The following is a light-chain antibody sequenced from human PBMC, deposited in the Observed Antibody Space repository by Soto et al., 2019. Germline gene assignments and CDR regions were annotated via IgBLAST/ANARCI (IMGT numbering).Light chain of an antibody. CDR3: QQFKSYPIT. CDR1: QGISSY. V-gene: IGKV1-8*01. Sequence: ILMTQSPSSLSATTGDRVTITCRASQGISSYLAWYQQNPGKAPKLLIYAASTLQNGVPSTFSGSGSGTEFTLTISSLQPEDFGTYYCQQFKSYPITFGQGTRLEV. CDR2: AAS. J-gene: IGKJ5*01.